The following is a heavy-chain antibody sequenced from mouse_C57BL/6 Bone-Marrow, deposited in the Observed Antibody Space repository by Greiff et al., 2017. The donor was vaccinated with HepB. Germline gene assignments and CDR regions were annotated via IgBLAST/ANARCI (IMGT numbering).Heavy chain of an antibody. CDR3: ARNGNYGTY. CDR2: ISSGSSTI. D-gene: IGHD2-1*01. Sequence: DVQLQESGGGLVKPGGSLKLSCAASGFTFSDYGMHWVRQAPEKGLEWVAYISSGSSTIYYADTVKGRFTISRDNAKNTLFLQMTSLRSEDTAMYYCARNGNYGTYWGQGTLVTVSA. V-gene: IGHV5-17*01. CDR1: GFTFSDYG. J-gene: IGHJ3*01.